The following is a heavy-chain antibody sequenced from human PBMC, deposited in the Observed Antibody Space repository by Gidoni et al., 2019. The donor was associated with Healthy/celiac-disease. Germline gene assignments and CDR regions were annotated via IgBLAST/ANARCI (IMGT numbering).Heavy chain of an antibody. J-gene: IGHJ4*02. V-gene: IGHV3-11*01. CDR3: ARGHEAGAHTSFDY. D-gene: IGHD1-26*01. CDR2: ISSSCSTI. Sequence: YMSWIRQAPGKGLEWVSYISSSCSTIYYADSVKGRFTITRDNAKNSLYLQMNSLRAEDTAVYYCARGHEAGAHTSFDYWGQGTLVTVSS. CDR1: Y.